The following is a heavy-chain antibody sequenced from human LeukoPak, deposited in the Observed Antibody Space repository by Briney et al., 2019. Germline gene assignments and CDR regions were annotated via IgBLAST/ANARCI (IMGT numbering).Heavy chain of an antibody. CDR3: ARGVSGYDYFDY. J-gene: IGHJ4*02. V-gene: IGHV4-34*01. D-gene: IGHD5-12*01. Sequence: SETLSLTCAVYGGSFSGYYWSWLRHPPGKGLEWIGEINHSGSTNYNPSLKSRVTISVDTSKNQFSLKLSSVTAADTAVYYCARGVSGYDYFDYWGQGTLVTVSS. CDR1: GGSFSGYY. CDR2: INHSGST.